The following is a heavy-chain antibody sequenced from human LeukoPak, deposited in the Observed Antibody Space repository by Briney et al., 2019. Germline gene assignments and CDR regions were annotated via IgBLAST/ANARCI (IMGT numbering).Heavy chain of an antibody. CDR2: INPNSGGT. D-gene: IGHD2-15*01. CDR1: GYTFTGYY. CDR3: ARLDIVVVVAASHDY. Sequence: GASVKVSCKASGYTFTGYYMHWVRQAPGQGLEWMGWINPNSGGTNYAQKFQGRVTMTTDTSTSTAYMELRSLRSDDTAVYYCARLDIVVVVAASHDYWGQGTLVTVSS. V-gene: IGHV1-2*02. J-gene: IGHJ4*02.